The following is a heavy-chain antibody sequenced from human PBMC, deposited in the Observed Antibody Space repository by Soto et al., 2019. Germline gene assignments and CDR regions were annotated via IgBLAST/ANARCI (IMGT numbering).Heavy chain of an antibody. CDR2: IWYDGSNK. Sequence: GGSLRLSCAASGFTFSSYGMHWFRQAPGKGLEWVAVIWYDGSNKYYADSVKGRFTISRDNSKNTLYLQMNSLRAEDTAVYYCARDGREEYCSSTSCYTRRYGMDVWGQGTTVTVSS. J-gene: IGHJ6*02. CDR3: ARDGREEYCSSTSCYTRRYGMDV. CDR1: GFTFSSYG. V-gene: IGHV3-33*01. D-gene: IGHD2-2*02.